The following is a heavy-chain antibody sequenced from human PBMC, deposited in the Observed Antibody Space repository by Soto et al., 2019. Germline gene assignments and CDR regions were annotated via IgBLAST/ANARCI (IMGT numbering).Heavy chain of an antibody. J-gene: IGHJ5*02. CDR3: ARDDYKDGGNNWFDP. CDR1: GGSISSYY. D-gene: IGHD3-16*01. CDR2: IYTKERT. V-gene: IGHV4-4*07. Sequence: SETLSLTCTVSGGSISSYYWSWIRQPAGKGLEWIGRIYTKERTNYNLSFRNRVTMSVDTSKNQFSLKLDAVTAADTAVYYCARDDYKDGGNNWFDPWGQGTLVTVSS.